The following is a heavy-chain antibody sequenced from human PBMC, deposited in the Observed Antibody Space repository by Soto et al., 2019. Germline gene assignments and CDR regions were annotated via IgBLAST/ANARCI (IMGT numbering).Heavy chain of an antibody. CDR3: AKDTRAAADPYYFDY. CDR2: ISGSGDST. V-gene: IGHV3-23*01. CDR1: GFTFSSYA. J-gene: IGHJ4*02. D-gene: IGHD6-13*01. Sequence: EVQLLESGGGLVQPGGSLRLSCAASGFTFSSYAMSWVRQAPGKGLEWVSAISGSGDSTYYADSVKGRFTISRDNSKNTLYLQMNSLRAEDTAIYYCAKDTRAAADPYYFDYWGQGTLVTVSS.